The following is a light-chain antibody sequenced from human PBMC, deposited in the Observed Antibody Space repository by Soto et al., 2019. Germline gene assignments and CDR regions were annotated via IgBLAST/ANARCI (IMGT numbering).Light chain of an antibody. V-gene: IGKV1-5*03. J-gene: IGKJ1*01. Sequence: IQVTQSTSSLSASVGDRVTITCRASHTISSWLAWYQQKPGKAPKLLIYKASTLKSGVPSRFSGSGSGTEFTLTISSLQPDDFATYYCQHYNSYSEAFGQGTKVDIK. CDR1: HTISSW. CDR2: KAS. CDR3: QHYNSYSEA.